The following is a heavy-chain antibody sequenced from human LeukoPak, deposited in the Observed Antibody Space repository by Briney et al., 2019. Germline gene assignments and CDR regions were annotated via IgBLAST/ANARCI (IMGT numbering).Heavy chain of an antibody. CDR2: ISSSSSYI. Sequence: GGSLRLSCAASGFTFTIYSMNWVRQAPGKGLEWVSPISSSSSYIYYADSLKGRFTISRDNAKNSLYLQMNSLRAEDTAVYYCARNRQSSSSHFDYWGQGTLVTVSS. CDR3: ARNRQSSSSHFDY. CDR1: GFTFTIYS. D-gene: IGHD6-6*01. J-gene: IGHJ4*02. V-gene: IGHV3-21*01.